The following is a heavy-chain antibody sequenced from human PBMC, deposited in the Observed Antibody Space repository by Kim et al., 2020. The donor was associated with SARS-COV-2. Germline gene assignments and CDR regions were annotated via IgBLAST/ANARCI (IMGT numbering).Heavy chain of an antibody. CDR2: ISSSSSYI. CDR1: GFTFSSYS. D-gene: IGHD1-1*01. V-gene: IGHV3-21*01. J-gene: IGHJ4*02. CDR3: AREGGGGTTFSDY. Sequence: GGSLRLSCAASGFTFSSYSMNWVRQAPGKGLEWVSSISSSSSYIYYADSVKGRFTISRDNAKNSLYLQMNSLRAGDTAVYYCAREGGGGTTFSDYWGQGTLVTVSS.